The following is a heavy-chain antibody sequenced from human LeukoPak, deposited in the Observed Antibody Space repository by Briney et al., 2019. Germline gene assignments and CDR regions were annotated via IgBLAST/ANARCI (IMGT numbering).Heavy chain of an antibody. V-gene: IGHV3-21*03. D-gene: IGHD6-19*01. J-gene: IGHJ6*02. CDR1: GFTFSSYS. CDR3: ARESELHGGWSFYYYYGMDV. Sequence: GGSLRLPCAASGFTFSSYSMDWVRPAPGKGLEWVSSISSSSGYIYYAHSVKGRFTLSRDNTKNSLYLQMNSLRDEDTAVYYCARESELHGGWSFYYYYGMDVWGQGTTVTVSS. CDR2: ISSSSGYI.